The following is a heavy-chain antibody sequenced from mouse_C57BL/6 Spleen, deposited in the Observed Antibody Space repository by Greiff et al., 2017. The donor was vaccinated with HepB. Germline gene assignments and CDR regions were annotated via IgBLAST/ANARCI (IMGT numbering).Heavy chain of an antibody. Sequence: VQLQQSGPELVKPGASVKISCKASGYTFTDYYMNWVKQSHGKSLEWIGDINPNNGGTSYNQKFKGKATLTVDKSSSTAYMELRSLTSEDSAVYYCARKGFYSNYAMDYWGQGTSVTVSS. CDR2: INPNNGGT. CDR1: GYTFTDYY. V-gene: IGHV1-26*01. CDR3: ARKGFYSNYAMDY. J-gene: IGHJ4*01. D-gene: IGHD2-5*01.